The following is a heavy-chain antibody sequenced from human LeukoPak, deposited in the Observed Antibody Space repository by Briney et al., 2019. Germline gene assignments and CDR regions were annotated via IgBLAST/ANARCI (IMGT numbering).Heavy chain of an antibody. CDR2: INPTGGCT. J-gene: IGHJ4*02. Sequence: ASVTVSCTASGYTFPSYFMHWVRQAPGQGLEWMGIINPTGGCTTYAQKFQGRVTMTRDTSTSTVYMELSSLRSDDTAVYYCARTAARRFDYWGQGTLVTVSS. V-gene: IGHV1-46*01. D-gene: IGHD6-6*01. CDR1: GYTFPSYF. CDR3: ARTAARRFDY.